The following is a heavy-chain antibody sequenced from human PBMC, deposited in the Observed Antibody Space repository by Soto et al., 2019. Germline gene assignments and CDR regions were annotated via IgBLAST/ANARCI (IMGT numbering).Heavy chain of an antibody. D-gene: IGHD2-8*02. Sequence: QVQLVESGGGVAQPGRSLRLPCAVSGFTVSTYGMHWVRQAPGKGLEWVAVISRDGGTKYYADSVKGRFTISRDNSRNTLFLETNSLRGDDMAVYYCTGEVASGYWGQGTLVTVSS. CDR1: GFTVSTYG. J-gene: IGHJ4*02. CDR3: TGEVASGY. V-gene: IGHV3-30*03. CDR2: ISRDGGTK.